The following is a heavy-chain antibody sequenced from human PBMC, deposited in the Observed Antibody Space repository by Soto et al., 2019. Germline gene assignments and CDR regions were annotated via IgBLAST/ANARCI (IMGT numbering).Heavy chain of an antibody. V-gene: IGHV4-34*01. Sequence: SETLSLTCAVYGESLSGYYWSWIRQTPGKGLEWIGEINHSGGTDYNPSLKSRVTISSDTSKNQLSLRVNSVTAADTAVYYCASTNYDYVWGSYRHLDYWGQGTLVTVSS. CDR2: INHSGGT. CDR3: ASTNYDYVWGSYRHLDY. CDR1: GESLSGYY. J-gene: IGHJ4*02. D-gene: IGHD3-16*02.